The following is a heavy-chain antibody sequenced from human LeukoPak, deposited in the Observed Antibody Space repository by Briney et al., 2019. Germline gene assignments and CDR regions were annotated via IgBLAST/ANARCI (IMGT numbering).Heavy chain of an antibody. J-gene: IGHJ5*02. CDR1: GFTFSIYE. CDR2: IDSTGRIT. Sequence: PGGSLRLSCAASGFTFSIYEMNWVRQAPGKGVEWVSYIDSTGRITHYADSVKGRFIISRDNAKNSLFLQMHGLGDEDTAVYYCARVGGYGDFDHWGQGTLVTVSS. D-gene: IGHD4-17*01. CDR3: ARVGGYGDFDH. V-gene: IGHV3-48*03.